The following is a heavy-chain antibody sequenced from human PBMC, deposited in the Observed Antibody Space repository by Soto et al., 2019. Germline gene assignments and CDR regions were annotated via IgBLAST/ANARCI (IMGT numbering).Heavy chain of an antibody. Sequence: GGSLRLSCAASGFTFSSYWMSWVRQAPGKGLEWVANIKQDGSEKYYVDSVKGRFTISRDNAKNSLYLQMNSLRAEDTAVYYCARGGSYYDSSGYGNWFDPWGQGTLVTVSS. CDR2: IKQDGSEK. J-gene: IGHJ5*02. V-gene: IGHV3-7*04. D-gene: IGHD3-22*01. CDR3: ARGGSYYDSSGYGNWFDP. CDR1: GFTFSSYW.